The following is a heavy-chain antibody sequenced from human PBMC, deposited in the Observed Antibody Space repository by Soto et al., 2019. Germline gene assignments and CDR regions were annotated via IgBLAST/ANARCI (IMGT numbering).Heavy chain of an antibody. CDR2: ISGSGGST. D-gene: IGHD3-10*01. V-gene: IGHV3-23*01. CDR3: AKDRGGYYGSGSQPNWFDP. CDR1: GFTFSSYA. J-gene: IGHJ5*02. Sequence: EVQLLESGGGLVQPGGSLRLSCAASGFTFSSYAMSWVRQAPGKGLEWVSAISGSGGSTYYADSVMGRFTISRDNSKNTMYLQMNSLRAEDTAVYYCAKDRGGYYGSGSQPNWFDPWGQGTLVTVSS.